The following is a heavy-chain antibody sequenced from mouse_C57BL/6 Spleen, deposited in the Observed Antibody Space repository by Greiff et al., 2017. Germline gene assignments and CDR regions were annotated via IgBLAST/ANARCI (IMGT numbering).Heavy chain of an antibody. D-gene: IGHD2-5*01. Sequence: VQLQQSGPELVKPGASVKIPCKASGYTFTDYNMDWVKQSHGKSLEWIGDINPNNGGTIYNQKFKGKATLTVDKSSSTAYMELRSLTSKDTAVYYCARPYYSNYWFAYWGQGTLVTVSA. J-gene: IGHJ3*01. CDR3: ARPYYSNYWFAY. CDR1: GYTFTDYN. V-gene: IGHV1-18*01. CDR2: INPNNGGT.